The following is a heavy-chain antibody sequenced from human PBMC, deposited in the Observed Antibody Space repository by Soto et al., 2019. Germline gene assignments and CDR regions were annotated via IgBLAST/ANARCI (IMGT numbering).Heavy chain of an antibody. V-gene: IGHV4-34*01. CDR2: INHSGST. Sequence: SETLSLTCAVYGGSFSGYYWSWIRQPPGKGLEWIGEINHSGSTNYNPSLKSRVTISVDTSKNQFSLKLSSLTAADTAVYYCAGWICSGGSCQYYGMDVWGQGTMVTVSS. J-gene: IGHJ6*02. D-gene: IGHD2-15*01. CDR1: GGSFSGYY. CDR3: AGWICSGGSCQYYGMDV.